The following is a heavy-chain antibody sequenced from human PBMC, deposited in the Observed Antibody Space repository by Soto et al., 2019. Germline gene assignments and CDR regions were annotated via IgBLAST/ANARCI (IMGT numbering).Heavy chain of an antibody. Sequence: ASVKVSCKASGYTFTSYAIHWVRQAPGQRLEWMGWINAGNGNRKYSQKFQGRVTITRDTSASTAYMELSSLRSDDTAVYYCARALGKYYDFWSGYSTQFDYWGQGTLVTVSS. D-gene: IGHD3-3*01. V-gene: IGHV1-3*01. J-gene: IGHJ4*02. CDR3: ARALGKYYDFWSGYSTQFDY. CDR2: INAGNGNR. CDR1: GYTFTSYA.